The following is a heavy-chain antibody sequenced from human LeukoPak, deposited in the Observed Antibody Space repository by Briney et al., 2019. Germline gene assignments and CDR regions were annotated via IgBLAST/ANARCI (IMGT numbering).Heavy chain of an antibody. CDR2: IYPGDSDN. CDR1: GYRFTSYW. J-gene: IGHJ3*02. D-gene: IGHD6-19*01. V-gene: IGHV5-51*01. CDR3: ASFRAVAAKNAFEI. Sequence: PGASLKISCKGSGYRFTSYWIGWVREMPGKGLEWMGIIYPGDSDNKYSPSFQSQVTTSADKSISTAYLQWSSLKASDTACYTWASFRAVAAKNAFEIWGQGTMVTVSS.